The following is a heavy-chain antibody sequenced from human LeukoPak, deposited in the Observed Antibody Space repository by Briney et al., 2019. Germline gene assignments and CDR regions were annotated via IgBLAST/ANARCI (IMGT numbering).Heavy chain of an antibody. J-gene: IGHJ4*02. Sequence: GGSLRISCAASGFTFSNYAMTWVRQAPGKGLEWVSALSGSGGSAYYADSVKGRFTISRDNAKNTLDLQMNNLRVEDTAVYYCVRDGVGAPPFDYWGEGVLGTVSS. CDR3: VRDGVGAPPFDY. CDR2: LSGSGGSA. D-gene: IGHD1-26*01. CDR1: GFTFSNYA. V-gene: IGHV3-23*01.